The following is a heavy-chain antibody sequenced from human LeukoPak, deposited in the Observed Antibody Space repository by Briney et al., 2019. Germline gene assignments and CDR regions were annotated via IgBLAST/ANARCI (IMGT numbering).Heavy chain of an antibody. J-gene: IGHJ4*02. CDR2: INPSGGGT. V-gene: IGHV1-46*01. CDR1: GYTSTTYY. D-gene: IGHD2-2*02. Sequence: ASVTLSSSASGYTSTTYYMHWGRLAPGQGLVWMGLINPSGGGTRYAQKFQGRVTMTRDTSTSTVYMELSSLRSEDTAVYYCASGYTTVSVFGHWGPRTLVTVSS. CDR3: ASGYTTVSVFGH.